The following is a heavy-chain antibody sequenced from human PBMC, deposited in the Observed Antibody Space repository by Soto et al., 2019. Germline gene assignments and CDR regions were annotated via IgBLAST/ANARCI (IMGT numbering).Heavy chain of an antibody. Sequence: VKVSCKASGYTFTGYYIHWVRQAPGQGLEWMGWINPNNGGTNYAQKFQGRVTMTRDTSITSAYMELSRLTSDDTAIYYCARGPYYDFWSGYSGPDFWGQGTLVTVSS. CDR3: ARGPYYDFWSGYSGPDF. V-gene: IGHV1-2*02. CDR1: GYTFTGYY. J-gene: IGHJ4*02. CDR2: INPNNGGT. D-gene: IGHD3-3*01.